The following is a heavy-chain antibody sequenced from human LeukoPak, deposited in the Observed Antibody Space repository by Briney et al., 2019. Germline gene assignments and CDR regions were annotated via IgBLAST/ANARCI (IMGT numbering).Heavy chain of an antibody. D-gene: IGHD6-19*01. CDR2: IIPIFGTA. CDR1: GGTFSSYA. CDR3: ASGSVAADYHYYGMDV. Sequence: SVKVSCKASGGTFSSYAISWVRQAPGQGLEWMGGIIPIFGTANYAQKFQGRVTITADESTSTAYMELSSLRSEDTAVYYCASGSVAADYHYYGMDVWGQGTTVTVSS. J-gene: IGHJ6*02. V-gene: IGHV1-69*13.